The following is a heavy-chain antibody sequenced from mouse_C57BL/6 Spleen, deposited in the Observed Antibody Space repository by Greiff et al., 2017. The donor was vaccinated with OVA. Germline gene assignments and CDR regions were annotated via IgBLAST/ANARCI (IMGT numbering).Heavy chain of an antibody. V-gene: IGHV1-26*01. CDR2: INPNNGGT. J-gene: IGHJ1*03. CDR3: ARDGYYPEWYFDV. D-gene: IGHD2-12*01. Sequence: EVQLQQSGPELVKPGASVKISCKASGYTFTDYYMNWVKQSHGKSLEWIGDINPNNGGTSYNQKFKGKATLTVDKSSSTAYMELRSLTSEDSAVYDCARDGYYPEWYFDVWGTGTTVTVSS. CDR1: GYTFTDYY.